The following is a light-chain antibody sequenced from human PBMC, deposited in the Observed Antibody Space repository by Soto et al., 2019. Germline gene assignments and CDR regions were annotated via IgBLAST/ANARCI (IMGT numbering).Light chain of an antibody. Sequence: EVVMTQSPATLSVSPGERVTLSCRPSQSISVNLAWYQQKPGQAPRLLIYGASTRATGGPARFSGGGSGTEFSLIISSLQSEDVAVYYCQQFNNWRPGITFGQGTRLEI. V-gene: IGKV3-15*01. CDR2: GAS. CDR1: QSISVN. J-gene: IGKJ5*01. CDR3: QQFNNWRPGIT.